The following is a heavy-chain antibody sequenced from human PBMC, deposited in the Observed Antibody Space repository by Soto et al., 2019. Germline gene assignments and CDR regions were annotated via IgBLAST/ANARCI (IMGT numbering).Heavy chain of an antibody. CDR2: ISYDGSNK. CDR3: AKDDPYYYYGMDV. J-gene: IGHJ6*02. CDR1: GFTFSSYG. V-gene: IGHV3-30*18. Sequence: GGSLRLSCAASGFTFSSYGMHWVRQAPGKGLEWVAVISYDGSNKYYADSVKGRFTISRDNSKNTLYLQMNSLRAEDTAVYYCAKDDPYYYYGMDVWGQGTTVTVSS.